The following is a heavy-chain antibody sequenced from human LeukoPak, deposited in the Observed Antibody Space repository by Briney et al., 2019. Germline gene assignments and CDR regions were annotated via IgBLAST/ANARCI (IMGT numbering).Heavy chain of an antibody. Sequence: GGSLRLSCAASGFTFSSYRMNWVRQAPGKGLEWVSYISSSSSTIYYADSVKGRFTISRDNAKNSLYLQMNSLRAEDTAVYYCAREPYYDFSKTLDYWGQGTLVTVSS. V-gene: IGHV3-48*01. CDR3: AREPYYDFSKTLDY. CDR1: GFTFSSYR. CDR2: ISSSSSTI. J-gene: IGHJ4*02. D-gene: IGHD3-3*01.